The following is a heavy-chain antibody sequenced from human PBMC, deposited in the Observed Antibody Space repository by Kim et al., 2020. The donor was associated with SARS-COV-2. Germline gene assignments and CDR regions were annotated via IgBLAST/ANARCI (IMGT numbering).Heavy chain of an antibody. CDR2: INPSGGST. J-gene: IGHJ5*02. V-gene: IGHV1-46*01. Sequence: ASVKVSCKASGYTFTSYYMHWVRQAPGQGLEWMGIINPSGGSTSYAQKFQGRVTMTRDTSTSTVYMELSSLRSEDTAVYYCARVVLWGYYDSSGYPTYWFDPWGQGTLVTVSS. D-gene: IGHD3-22*01. CDR3: ARVVLWGYYDSSGYPTYWFDP. CDR1: GYTFTSYY.